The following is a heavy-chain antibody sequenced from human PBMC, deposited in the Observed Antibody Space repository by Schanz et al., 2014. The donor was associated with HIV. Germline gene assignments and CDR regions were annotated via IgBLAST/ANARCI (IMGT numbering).Heavy chain of an antibody. CDR2: IWYDGSKE. CDR1: GFSFSRFG. Sequence: QVQVVQSGGGVARPGRSLRLSCAGFGFSFSRFGMHWVRQPPGKGLEWVAAIWYDGSKEYYAESVKGRFTISRDNSKKTLSLQMNSLRGEDSAVYYCARDRMDTVVSYYYYYGMDLWGQGTTVIVSS. D-gene: IGHD4-17*01. CDR3: ARDRMDTVVSYYYYYGMDL. J-gene: IGHJ6*02. V-gene: IGHV3-33*01.